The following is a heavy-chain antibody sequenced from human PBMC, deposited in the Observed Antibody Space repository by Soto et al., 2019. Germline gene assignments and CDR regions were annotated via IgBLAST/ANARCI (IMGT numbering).Heavy chain of an antibody. Sequence: QVQLQESGPGLVKPSETLSLTCTVSGGSVSSGSYYWSWIRQPPGKGLEWIGNIYYSGSTNYNPSLKSRVTXXVDTSKNQFSPKLSSVTAADTDVYYCARDFAGLRWWGQGTMVTVSS. J-gene: IGHJ3*01. D-gene: IGHD4-17*01. V-gene: IGHV4-61*01. CDR3: ARDFAGLRW. CDR1: GGSVSSGSYY. CDR2: IYYSGST.